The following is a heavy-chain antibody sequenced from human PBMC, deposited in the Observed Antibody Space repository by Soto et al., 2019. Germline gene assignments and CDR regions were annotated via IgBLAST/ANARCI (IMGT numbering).Heavy chain of an antibody. CDR1: GFSFSDSA. Sequence: GSLRLSCEASGFSFSDSAIHWVRQASGKGLEWVGRIRNKTNNYATAFNAPVKGRFTISRDDSKNTVYLQMNSLRAEDTAVYYCARDRPGSQHYFDYWGQGNMVTVSS. J-gene: IGHJ4*02. D-gene: IGHD3-10*01. CDR2: IRNKTNNYAT. CDR3: ARDRPGSQHYFDY. V-gene: IGHV3-73*01.